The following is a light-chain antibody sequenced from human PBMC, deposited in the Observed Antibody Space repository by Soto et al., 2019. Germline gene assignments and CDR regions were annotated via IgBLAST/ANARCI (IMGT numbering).Light chain of an antibody. CDR1: QSISGGH. Sequence: EIVLAQSPGTLSLSPGERATLSCRASQSISGGHLAWYQQKPGQAPRLVVYGVSNRATGIPDRFSGSGSGAEFSLTITRLEPEDFAMYYCQQYGSSPRTFGRGTKVEIK. CDR2: GVS. V-gene: IGKV3-20*01. J-gene: IGKJ1*01. CDR3: QQYGSSPRT.